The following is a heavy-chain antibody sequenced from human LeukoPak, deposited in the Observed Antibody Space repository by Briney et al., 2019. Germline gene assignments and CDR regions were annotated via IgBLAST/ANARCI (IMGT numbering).Heavy chain of an antibody. CDR2: INAYNGNT. V-gene: IGHV1-18*01. CDR3: ASAGSVLLWFGELLGAWGGQYYFDY. CDR1: GPTFTSYG. Sequence: ASVRLSYTASGPTFTSYGTSWVRQAPRQGLEWMGWINAYNGNTNYAQKYQGRVTMTKNTSISTAYMELSSLKSEDTAVYYCASAGSVLLWFGELLGAWGGQYYFDYWGQGTLVTVS. D-gene: IGHD3-10*01. J-gene: IGHJ4*02.